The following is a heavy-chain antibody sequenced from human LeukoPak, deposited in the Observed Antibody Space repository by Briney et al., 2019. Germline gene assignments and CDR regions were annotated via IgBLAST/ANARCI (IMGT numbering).Heavy chain of an antibody. CDR1: GFTFSSYG. J-gene: IGHJ4*02. CDR3: LGTSNSFDY. CDR2: IRYDGSNK. D-gene: IGHD1-7*01. Sequence: GGSLRLSCAASGFTFSSYGMHWVRRTPDKGLEWVAFIRYDGSNKYYAESVKGRFTISRDNSKHTLYLQMNNLRADDTGVYYALGTSNSFDYWGQGTLVTVSS. V-gene: IGHV3-30*02.